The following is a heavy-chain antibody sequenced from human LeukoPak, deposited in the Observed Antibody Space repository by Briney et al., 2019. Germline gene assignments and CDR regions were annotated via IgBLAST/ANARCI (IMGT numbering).Heavy chain of an antibody. CDR3: ARGSDYFDY. CDR2: IYYSGSA. Sequence: SQTLSLTCAVSGGSISSADFYWGWIRQHPGKGLEWIGFIYYSGSAYYNPSLKSRVSISVDTSKNQFSLTLNSVTAADTAVYYCARGSDYFDYWGQGTLVTVSS. J-gene: IGHJ4*02. V-gene: IGHV4-31*11. CDR1: GGSISSADFY.